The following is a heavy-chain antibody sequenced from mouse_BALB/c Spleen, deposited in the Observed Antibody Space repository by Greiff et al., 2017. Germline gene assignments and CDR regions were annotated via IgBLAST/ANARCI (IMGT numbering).Heavy chain of an antibody. J-gene: IGHJ1*01. CDR2: IYPGNSDT. D-gene: IGHD1-1*01. CDR3: TRRRLWYYGSSYSWYFDV. CDR1: GYTFTSYW. V-gene: IGHV1-5*01. Sequence: EVQLQQSGTVLARPGASVKMSCKASGYTFTSYWMHWVKQRPGQGLEWIGAIYPGNSDTSYNQKFKGKAKLTAVTSTSTAYMELSSLTNEDSAVYYCTRRRLWYYGSSYSWYFDVWGAGTTVTVSS.